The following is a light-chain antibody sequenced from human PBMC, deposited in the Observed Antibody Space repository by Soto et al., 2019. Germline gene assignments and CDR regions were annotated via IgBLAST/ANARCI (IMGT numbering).Light chain of an antibody. Sequence: DLVMTQSPLSLPVTPGEPASISCRSSQSLLHSNGYTYLDWYLQKPGQSPQVLIYLGSNRASGVPDRFSGSGSGTDFTLKISRVEAEDVGVYYCMQTLQTRTFGQGTKVEI. CDR1: QSLLHSNGYTY. V-gene: IGKV2-28*01. CDR2: LGS. CDR3: MQTLQTRT. J-gene: IGKJ1*01.